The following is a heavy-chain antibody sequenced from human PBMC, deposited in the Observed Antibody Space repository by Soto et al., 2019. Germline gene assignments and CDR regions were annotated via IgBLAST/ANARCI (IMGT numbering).Heavy chain of an antibody. D-gene: IGHD6-13*01. Sequence: QVQLVESGGGVVQPGRSLRLSCAASGFTFSSYAMHWVRQAPGKGLEWVAVISYDGSNKYYADSVKGRFTISRDNSKNTLYLQMNSLRAEDTAVYYCARDSRIAAAGTKGFGYWGQGTLVTVSS. V-gene: IGHV3-30-3*01. J-gene: IGHJ4*02. CDR1: GFTFSSYA. CDR2: ISYDGSNK. CDR3: ARDSRIAAAGTKGFGY.